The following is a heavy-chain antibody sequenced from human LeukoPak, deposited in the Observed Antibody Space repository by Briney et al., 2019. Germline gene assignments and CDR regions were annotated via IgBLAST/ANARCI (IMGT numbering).Heavy chain of an antibody. J-gene: IGHJ4*02. Sequence: GGSLRLSCAASGFTFSSYSMNWVRQAPGKGLEWVANIKQDGSEKYYVDSVKGRFTISRDNAKNSLYLQMNSLRAEDTAVYYCARDEEDTVTVGVYWGQGTLVTVSS. CDR3: ARDEEDTVTVGVY. D-gene: IGHD4-17*01. V-gene: IGHV3-7*01. CDR2: IKQDGSEK. CDR1: GFTFSSYS.